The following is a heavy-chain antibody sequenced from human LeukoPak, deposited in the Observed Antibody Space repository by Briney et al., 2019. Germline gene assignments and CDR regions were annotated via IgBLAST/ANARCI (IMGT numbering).Heavy chain of an antibody. J-gene: IGHJ4*02. V-gene: IGHV4-59*01. CDR2: IYYGGST. D-gene: IGHD3-10*01. CDR3: ARGLWFGEFRFDY. Sequence: PSETLSLTCTVSGGSISSYYWSWIRQPPGKGLEWIGYIYYGGSTNYNPSLKSRVTISVDTSKNQFSLKLSSVTAADTAVYYCARGLWFGEFRFDYWGQGTLVTVSS. CDR1: GGSISSYY.